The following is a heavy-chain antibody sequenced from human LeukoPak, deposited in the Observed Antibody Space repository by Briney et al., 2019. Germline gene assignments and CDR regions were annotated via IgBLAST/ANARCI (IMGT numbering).Heavy chain of an antibody. CDR1: GFIFEDNG. CDR3: ARDPRRDDY. J-gene: IGHJ4*02. CDR2: ISSSSSYI. V-gene: IGHV3-21*01. Sequence: GGSLRLSCAASGFIFEDNGMSWVRQGPGKGLEWVSSISSSSSYIYYADSVKGRFTISRDNAKNSLYLQMNSLRAEDTAVYYCARDPRRDDYWGQGTLVTVSS.